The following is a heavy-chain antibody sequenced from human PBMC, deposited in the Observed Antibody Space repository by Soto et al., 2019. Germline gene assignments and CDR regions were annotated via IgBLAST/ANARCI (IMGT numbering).Heavy chain of an antibody. CDR1: GYTFTSYG. J-gene: IGHJ5*02. Sequence: QVQLVQSGAEVKKPGASVKVSCEASGYTFTSYGISWVRQAPGQGLEWMGWISAYNGNTNYAQKLQGRVTMTTDTSTSTAYMELRSLRSDDTAVYYCARDPYYDILTGYFFNWFDPWGQGTLVTVSS. D-gene: IGHD3-9*01. CDR2: ISAYNGNT. V-gene: IGHV1-18*01. CDR3: ARDPYYDILTGYFFNWFDP.